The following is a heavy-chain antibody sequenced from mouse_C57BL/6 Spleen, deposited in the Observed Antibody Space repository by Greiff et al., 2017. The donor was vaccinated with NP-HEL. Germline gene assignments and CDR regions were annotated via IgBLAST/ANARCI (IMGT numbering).Heavy chain of an antibody. Sequence: VQLQQSGPELVKPGASVKISCKASGYSFTDYNMNWVKQSNGKSLEWIGVINPNYGTTSYNQKFKGKATLTVDQSSSTAYMQLNRLTSEDSAVYNCARNRYYGSRLYYFDYWGKGTTLTVAS. V-gene: IGHV1-39*01. CDR1: GYSFTDYN. CDR3: ARNRYYGSRLYYFDY. CDR2: INPNYGTT. D-gene: IGHD1-1*01. J-gene: IGHJ2*01.